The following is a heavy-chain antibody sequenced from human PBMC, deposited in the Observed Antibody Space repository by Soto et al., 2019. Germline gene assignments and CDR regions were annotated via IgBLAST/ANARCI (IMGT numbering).Heavy chain of an antibody. V-gene: IGHV3-30-3*01. CDR2: VSFDGSNK. D-gene: IGHD1-20*01. Sequence: QVQLVESGGGVVQPGRSLRLSGAASGFTFSTHAMHWVRQAPGKGLECVAIVSFDGSNKYYAASVKGRFTISRDNSKNTLYLQMSGLTPEDTAVYYCARDQTGITTTGGGRIDHWGQGTLVTVSS. CDR1: GFTFSTHA. J-gene: IGHJ4*02. CDR3: ARDQTGITTTGGGRIDH.